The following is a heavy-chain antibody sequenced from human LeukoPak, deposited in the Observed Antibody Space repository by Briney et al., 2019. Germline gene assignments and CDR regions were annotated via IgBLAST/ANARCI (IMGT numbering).Heavy chain of an antibody. CDR2: IVVTGGVT. J-gene: IGHJ4*02. Sequence: GGSLRLSYAASGFTFRNFAMSWVRQAPGKGLEWVSTIVVTGGVTYYADSVTGRFTISRDNSKNILYLHLNSLRVEDTAVYYCAKDDGGEYHLFDSWGQGTLVTVSS. CDR3: AKDDGGEYHLFDS. D-gene: IGHD3-10*01. V-gene: IGHV3-23*01. CDR1: GFTFRNFA.